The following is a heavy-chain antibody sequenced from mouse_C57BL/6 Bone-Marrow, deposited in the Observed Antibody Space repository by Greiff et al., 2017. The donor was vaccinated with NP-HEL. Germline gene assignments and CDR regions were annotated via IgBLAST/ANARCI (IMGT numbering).Heavy chain of an antibody. CDR3: DGYYDSYWYFDD. CDR2: IDPETGGT. CDR1: GYTFTDYE. V-gene: IGHV1-15*01. D-gene: IGHD2-3*01. Sequence: VQLQQSGAELVRPGASVTLSCKASGYTFTDYEMHWVKQTPVHGLEWIGAIDPETGGTAYNQKFKGKAILTADKSSSTAYMWLSSLTSEVSAVYYCDGYYDSYWYFDDWGTGTTVTVSS. J-gene: IGHJ1*03.